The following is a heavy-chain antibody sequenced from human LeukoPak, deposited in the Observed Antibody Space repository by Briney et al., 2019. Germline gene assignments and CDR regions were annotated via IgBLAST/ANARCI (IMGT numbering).Heavy chain of an antibody. V-gene: IGHV1-69*13. CDR2: IIPILGTT. CDR3: ARAIRGSKIASRYYFYYMDI. CDR1: GGTFSTYT. Sequence: GASVKVSCKASGGTFSTYTISWVRQAPGQGLEWVGGIIPILGTTNYAQKFQGRVTITADDSTSTTYMELSSLRSGDTAVYYCARAIRGSKIASRYYFYYMDIWGKGTTVTVSS. J-gene: IGHJ6*03. D-gene: IGHD3-10*01.